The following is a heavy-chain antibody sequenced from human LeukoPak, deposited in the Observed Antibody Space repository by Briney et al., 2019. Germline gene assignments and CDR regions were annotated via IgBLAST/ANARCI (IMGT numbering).Heavy chain of an antibody. Sequence: GGSLRLSCAASGFTFSGFWMSWVRQTPGKGLEWVANIKQDGSEKYYVDSVKGRFTISRDNAKNSLTLQMNSLRVEDTAVYYCARAGSFWHYVYWGQGTLVTVSS. CDR3: ARAGSFWHYVY. J-gene: IGHJ4*02. D-gene: IGHD1-7*01. CDR2: IKQDGSEK. CDR1: GFTFSGFW. V-gene: IGHV3-7*01.